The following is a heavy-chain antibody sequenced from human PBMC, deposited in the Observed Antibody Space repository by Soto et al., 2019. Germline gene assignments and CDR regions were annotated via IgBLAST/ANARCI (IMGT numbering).Heavy chain of an antibody. CDR3: ARDLRAAAGSPQDFRGMDV. Sequence: PSETLSLTCTVSGGSVSSGSYYWSWIRQPPGKGLEWIGYIYYSGSTNYNPSLKSRVTISVDTSKNQFSLKLSSVTAADTAVYYCARDLRAAAGSPQDFRGMDVWGQGTTVTVSS. J-gene: IGHJ6*02. CDR2: IYYSGST. D-gene: IGHD6-13*01. CDR1: GGSVSSGSYY. V-gene: IGHV4-61*01.